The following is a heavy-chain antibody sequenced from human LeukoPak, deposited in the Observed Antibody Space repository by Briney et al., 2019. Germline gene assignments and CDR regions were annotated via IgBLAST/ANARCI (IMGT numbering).Heavy chain of an antibody. CDR2: ISAVVTSA. V-gene: IGHV3-23*01. CDR3: AKDSPVATY. D-gene: IGHD4-23*01. J-gene: IGHJ4*02. CDR1: GFSLGNYG. Sequence: PGASLRLSCAASGFSLGNYGMTWIRQAPGKGLEWVSAISAVVTSAYYSDSVEGRFTISRDNSKNTLYLQMNSLRVDDTAVYYCAKDSPVATYWGQGTLVTVSS.